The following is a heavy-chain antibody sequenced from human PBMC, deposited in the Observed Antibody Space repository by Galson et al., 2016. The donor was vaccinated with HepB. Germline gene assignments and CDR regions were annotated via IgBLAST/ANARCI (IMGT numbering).Heavy chain of an antibody. CDR2: ISASGAGT. CDR3: AKEISVAGVNGLPSDY. J-gene: IGHJ4*02. Sequence: SLRLSCAASGFTFSSYWMHWVRQAPGKGLVWVSGISASGAGTYYADSVKGRFTISRDNFKNTLNLQMNSLRAEDTAVYYCAKEISVAGVNGLPSDYWGQGTLVTVSS. V-gene: IGHV3-23*01. CDR1: GFTFSSYW. D-gene: IGHD6-19*01.